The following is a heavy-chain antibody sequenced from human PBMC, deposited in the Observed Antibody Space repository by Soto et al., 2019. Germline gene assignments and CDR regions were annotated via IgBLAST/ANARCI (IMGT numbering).Heavy chain of an antibody. D-gene: IGHD2-21*01. J-gene: IGHJ5*02. V-gene: IGHV3-23*01. Sequence: EVQLLESGGGLVQPGGSLRLSCAASGFTFSSYAMSWVRQAPGKGLEWVSAISGSGGSTYYADSVKGRFTISRDNSKNTLYLQMSSLRAEDTAVYYCARIILLRPMGWFDPWGQGTLVTVSS. CDR3: ARIILLRPMGWFDP. CDR2: ISGSGGST. CDR1: GFTFSSYA.